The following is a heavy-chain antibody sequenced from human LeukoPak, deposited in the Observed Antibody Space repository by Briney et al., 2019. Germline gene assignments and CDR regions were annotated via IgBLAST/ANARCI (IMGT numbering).Heavy chain of an antibody. J-gene: IGHJ4*02. CDR1: GFTFDGYA. V-gene: IGHV3-9*01. CDR2: ISWNSGSI. Sequence: GGSLRLSCAASGFTFDGYAMHWVRQAPGKGLEWVSGISWNSGSIVYADSVKGRFTISRDNAKNSLYLQMNSLRAEDTALYYCAKDNYYDSAGLFDYWGQGTLVTVSS. D-gene: IGHD3-22*01. CDR3: AKDNYYDSAGLFDY.